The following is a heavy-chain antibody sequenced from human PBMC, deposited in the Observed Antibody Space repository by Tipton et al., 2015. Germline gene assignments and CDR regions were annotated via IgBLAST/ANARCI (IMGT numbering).Heavy chain of an antibody. CDR1: GGSISTYY. Sequence: TLSLTCTVSGGSISTYYWSWMRQPLGKGLEWIGYSSNSGSTNYNPSLKSRVTISLDTSNNQFSLRLTSVTAADTAVYFCARESLMHFSALDVWGQGTTVTVSS. CDR3: ARESLMHFSALDV. V-gene: IGHV4-59*01. CDR2: SSNSGST. J-gene: IGHJ6*02. D-gene: IGHD2-15*01.